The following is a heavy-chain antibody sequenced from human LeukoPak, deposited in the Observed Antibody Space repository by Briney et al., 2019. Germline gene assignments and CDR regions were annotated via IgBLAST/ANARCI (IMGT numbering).Heavy chain of an antibody. CDR2: ISSSGSTI. J-gene: IGHJ4*02. Sequence: GGSLRLSCAASGFTFSSYEMNWVRQAPGKGLEWDSYISSSGSTIYYADSVKGRFTISRDNAKNSLYLHMNSLRAEDTALYYCAREPYYDSSGYSPDYWGQGTLVTVSS. CDR1: GFTFSSYE. V-gene: IGHV3-48*03. D-gene: IGHD3-22*01. CDR3: AREPYYDSSGYSPDY.